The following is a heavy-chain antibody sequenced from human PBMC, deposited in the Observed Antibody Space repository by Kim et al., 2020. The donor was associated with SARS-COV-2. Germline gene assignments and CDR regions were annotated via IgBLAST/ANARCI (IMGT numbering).Heavy chain of an antibody. J-gene: IGHJ5*02. Sequence: SVKGRFTISRENAKNSLYLQMNSLRAEDTAGYYCARDQRLSYYDFWSGPNWFDPWGQGTLVTVSS. CDR3: ARDQRLSYYDFWSGPNWFDP. D-gene: IGHD3-3*01. V-gene: IGHV3-11*06.